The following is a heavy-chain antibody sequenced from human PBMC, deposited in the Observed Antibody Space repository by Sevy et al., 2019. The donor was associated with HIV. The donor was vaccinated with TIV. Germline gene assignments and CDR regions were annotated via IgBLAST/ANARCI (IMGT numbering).Heavy chain of an antibody. Sequence: GGSLRLSCAASGFTFSTYAMSWVRQAPGKGLEWVSAINGSGGSTYYADSVKGRITISRDNSKNTLYLQMNSLRAEDTVGCCCAKAPFGYYGSGRARCCFDYWGQGTLVTVSS. CDR1: GFTFSTYA. D-gene: IGHD3-10*01. V-gene: IGHV3-23*01. CDR3: AKAPFGYYGSGRARCCFDY. CDR2: INGSGGST. J-gene: IGHJ4*02.